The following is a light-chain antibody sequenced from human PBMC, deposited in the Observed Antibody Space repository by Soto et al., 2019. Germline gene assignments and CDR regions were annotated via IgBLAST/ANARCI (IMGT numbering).Light chain of an antibody. CDR1: QSISSW. CDR3: QQYNSYSPLYT. CDR2: KPS. J-gene: IGKJ2*01. Sequence: DIQMTQSPSTLSASVGDRVTITCRASQSISSWLAWYQQKPGKAPKPLIYKPSSLESGVPSRFSDSGSGTEFTLTISSLQPDDFATYYCQQYNSYSPLYTFGQGTKLEIK. V-gene: IGKV1-5*03.